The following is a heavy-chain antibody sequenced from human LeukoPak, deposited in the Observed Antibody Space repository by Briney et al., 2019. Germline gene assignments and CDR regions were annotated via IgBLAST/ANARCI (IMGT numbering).Heavy chain of an antibody. D-gene: IGHD6-6*01. J-gene: IGHJ4*02. V-gene: IGHV3-23*01. CDR3: AKVGSSPYVDY. Sequence: QPGRSLRLSCTASGFTFGDYAMSWFRQAPGKGLEWVSAISGSGGSTYYADSVKGRFTISRDNSKNTLYLQMNSLRAEDTAVYYCAKVGSSPYVDYWGQGTLVTVSS. CDR2: ISGSGGST. CDR1: GFTFGDYA.